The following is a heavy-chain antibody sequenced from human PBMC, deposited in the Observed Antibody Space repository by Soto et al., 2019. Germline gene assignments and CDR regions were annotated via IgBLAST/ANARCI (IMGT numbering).Heavy chain of an antibody. V-gene: IGHV3-23*01. CDR2: ISGSGDST. CDR1: GFTFSSYA. D-gene: IGHD6-19*01. J-gene: IGHJ1*01. Sequence: EVQLLESGVGLVQPGGSLRLSCAASGFTFSSYAMSWVRQAPGKGLEWVSGISGSGDSTYYADSVKGRFTISRDNSKKTVYLQMNSLRAEDTAVYYCAKGVPGIAVAGTGYFQHWGQGTLVTVSS. CDR3: AKGVPGIAVAGTGYFQH.